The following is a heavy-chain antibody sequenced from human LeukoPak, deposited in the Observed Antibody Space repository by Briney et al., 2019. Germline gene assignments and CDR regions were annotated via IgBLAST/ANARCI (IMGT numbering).Heavy chain of an antibody. D-gene: IGHD6-13*01. J-gene: IGHJ4*02. CDR1: GFTVSSNY. Sequence: PGGSLRLSCAASGFTVSSNYMSWVRQSPGKGLEWVSVIYSGGSTYYADSVKGRFTISRHNSKNTLYLQMNSLRAEDTAVYYCARVTAAGSYYFDYWGQGTLVTVSS. CDR2: IYSGGST. CDR3: ARVTAAGSYYFDY. V-gene: IGHV3-53*04.